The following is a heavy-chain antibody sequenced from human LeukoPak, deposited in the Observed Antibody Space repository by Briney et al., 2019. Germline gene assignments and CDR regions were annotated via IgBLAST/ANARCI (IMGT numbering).Heavy chain of an antibody. CDR1: GGSISSY. V-gene: IGHV4-59*01. Sequence: PSETLSLTCTVSGGSISSYWSWIRQSPGKGLEWIGYIYFTGTTNYNPSLKSRLTISIDTSRNQFSLKLSSATAADTAIYYCVNGGSYLTKWGQGTLVTVCS. D-gene: IGHD3-10*01. CDR2: IYFTGTT. CDR3: VNGGSYLTK. J-gene: IGHJ4*02.